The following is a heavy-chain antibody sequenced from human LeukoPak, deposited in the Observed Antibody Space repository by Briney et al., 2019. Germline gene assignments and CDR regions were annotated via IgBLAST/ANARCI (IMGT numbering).Heavy chain of an antibody. CDR2: VDPEDGET. D-gene: IGHD2-2*01. CDR1: GTTFKDFN. Sequence: ASVKVSCKVSGTTFKDFNIHWVQQAPGKGLEWLGLVDPEDGETKYGKKFQGRVSITADSSTDTAYLELSNLRSEDTAIFYCATDVSSAAMSFSDSWGQGPWSPSPQ. J-gene: IGHJ4*02. V-gene: IGHV1-69-2*01. CDR3: ATDVSSAAMSFSDS.